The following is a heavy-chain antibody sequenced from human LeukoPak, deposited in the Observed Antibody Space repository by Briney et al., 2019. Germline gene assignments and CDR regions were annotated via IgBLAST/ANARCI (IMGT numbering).Heavy chain of an antibody. J-gene: IGHJ4*02. Sequence: SETLSLTCTASGGSISSSSSYWGWIRQPPGKGLEWIGSIRYSGKTYYNPSLKSRVTMSVDTSKNQFSLRLSSVTAADTAVYSCARHYYDSSGSAYYFDYWGQGTLVTVSS. D-gene: IGHD3-22*01. CDR1: GGSISSSSSY. V-gene: IGHV4-39*01. CDR3: ARHYYDSSGSAYYFDY. CDR2: IRYSGKT.